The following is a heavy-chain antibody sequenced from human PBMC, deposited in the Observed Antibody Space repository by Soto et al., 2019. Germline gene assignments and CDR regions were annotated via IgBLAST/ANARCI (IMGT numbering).Heavy chain of an antibody. CDR3: ARGYDRPFRYFDY. V-gene: IGHV3-30-3*01. Sequence: LRLSCAASGFTFSSYAMHWVRQAPGKGLEWVAVISYDGSNKYYADSVKGRFTISRDNSKNTLYLQMNSLRAEDTAVYYCARGYDRPFRYFDYWGQGTLVTVSS. D-gene: IGHD3-22*01. CDR2: ISYDGSNK. CDR1: GFTFSSYA. J-gene: IGHJ4*02.